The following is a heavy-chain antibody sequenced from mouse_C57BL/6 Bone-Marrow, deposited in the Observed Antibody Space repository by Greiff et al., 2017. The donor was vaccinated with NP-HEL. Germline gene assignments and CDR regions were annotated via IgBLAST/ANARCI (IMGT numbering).Heavy chain of an antibody. V-gene: IGHV1-80*01. CDR3: ASFISDGYPYCYAMDY. CDR2: IYPGDGDT. Sequence: VQLQQSGAELVKPGASVKISCKASGYAFSSYWMNWVKQRPGKGLEWIGQIYPGDGDTNYNGKFKGKATLTADKSSSTAYMQLSSLTSDNSAVYFCASFISDGYPYCYAMDYWGQGTSVTVSS. D-gene: IGHD2-3*01. J-gene: IGHJ4*01. CDR1: GYAFSSYW.